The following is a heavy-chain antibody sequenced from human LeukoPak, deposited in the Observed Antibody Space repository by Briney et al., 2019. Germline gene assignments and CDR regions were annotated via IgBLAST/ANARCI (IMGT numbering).Heavy chain of an antibody. V-gene: IGHV3-30*02. CDR2: IRSDGTI. J-gene: IGHJ4*02. Sequence: GGSLRLSCAASAITFSASGMHWVRQAPGEGLEWVAFIRSDGTINYADSVKVRFTISRDDFKKTLYLQMNSLRAEDTALYYCAKDKDDYYFDYWGQGTLVTVSS. CDR3: AKDKDDYYFDY. D-gene: IGHD2-15*01. CDR1: AITFSASG.